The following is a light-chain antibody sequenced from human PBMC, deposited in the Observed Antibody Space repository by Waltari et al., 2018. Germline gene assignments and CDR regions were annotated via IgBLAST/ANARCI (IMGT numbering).Light chain of an antibody. Sequence: QSALTQPRSVSGSPGQSVTISCTGPSSDVGGFNHLSWYQQHPGKAPKLMIYDVSKRPSGVPDRFSGSKSGNTASLTISGLQAEDEADYYCCSYAGSPYVFGTGTKVTVL. CDR3: CSYAGSPYV. CDR1: SSDVGGFNH. V-gene: IGLV2-11*01. CDR2: DVS. J-gene: IGLJ1*01.